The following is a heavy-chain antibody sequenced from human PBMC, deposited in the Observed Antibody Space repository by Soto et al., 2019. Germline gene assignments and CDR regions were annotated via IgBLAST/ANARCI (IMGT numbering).Heavy chain of an antibody. D-gene: IGHD3-3*01. Sequence: GGSLNPYCAELRFSIVRHSMRWLEYATRWGPEWVANIKQDGGEKYYVDSVKGRFTISRDNAKNSLYLQMNSLRAEDTAVYYCARVRYSYYDFWSGSLPYYYYGMDVWGQGT. CDR3: ARVRYSYYDFWSGSLPYYYYGMDV. CDR2: IKQDGGEK. J-gene: IGHJ6*02. CDR1: RFSIVRHS. V-gene: IGHV3-7*01.